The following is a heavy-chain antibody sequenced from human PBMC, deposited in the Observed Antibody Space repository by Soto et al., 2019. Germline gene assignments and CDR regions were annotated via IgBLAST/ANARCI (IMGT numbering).Heavy chain of an antibody. V-gene: IGHV4-59*01. Sequence: QVSLQESGPGLVKPSETLSLTCTVSGGSITSSCWTWIRQPPGKGLEWIGYICNRGSTKYNPSLTRRVTMSVITSNNQVSLNVASVAAADTAVYYCARVGSSAYYYATDVWGQGTTVTISS. CDR2: ICNRGST. CDR3: ARVGSSAYYYATDV. D-gene: IGHD2-2*01. J-gene: IGHJ6*02. CDR1: GGSITSSC.